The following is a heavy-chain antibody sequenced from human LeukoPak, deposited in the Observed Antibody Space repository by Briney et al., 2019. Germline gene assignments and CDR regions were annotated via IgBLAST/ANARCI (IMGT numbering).Heavy chain of an antibody. V-gene: IGHV4-59*01. CDR3: AIGLRGVYFDY. CDR1: GGSISSYY. J-gene: IGHJ4*02. D-gene: IGHD3-10*01. Sequence: SETLSLTCTVSGGSISSYYWSWIRQPPGKGLEWIGYIYYSGSTNYNPSLKSRVTISVDTSKNQFSLKLSSVTAADTAVYYCAIGLRGVYFDYWGQGTLVTVSS. CDR2: IYYSGST.